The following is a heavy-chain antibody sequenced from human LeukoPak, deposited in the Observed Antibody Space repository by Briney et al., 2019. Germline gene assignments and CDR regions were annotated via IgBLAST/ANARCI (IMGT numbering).Heavy chain of an antibody. Sequence: GGSLRLSCAASGFIFSSYGMHWGRQAAGKGLKWVAFIRYDGTNKYYADSVKGRFTISRDNSKNTLYMQLNSLRAEDTAVYYCAKDTKRWKTYYYESGSYYFDYWGQGTLVTVSS. CDR1: GFIFSSYG. J-gene: IGHJ4*02. D-gene: IGHD3-10*01. CDR3: AKDTKRWKTYYYESGSYYFDY. V-gene: IGHV3-30*02. CDR2: IRYDGTNK.